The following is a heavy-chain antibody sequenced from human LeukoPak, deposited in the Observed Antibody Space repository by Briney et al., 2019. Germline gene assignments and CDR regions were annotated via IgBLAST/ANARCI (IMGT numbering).Heavy chain of an antibody. Sequence: SETLSLTCTVSGGTISRYYWSWIRQPPGKGLEWIGYIYYSGSTNYHPSLKSQVTILVDTSKNQFSLKLSSVTAAGTAVYYCARGPTRNYFDYWGQGTLVTVSS. J-gene: IGHJ4*02. CDR3: ARGPTRNYFDY. CDR2: IYYSGST. V-gene: IGHV4-59*01. CDR1: GGTISRYY.